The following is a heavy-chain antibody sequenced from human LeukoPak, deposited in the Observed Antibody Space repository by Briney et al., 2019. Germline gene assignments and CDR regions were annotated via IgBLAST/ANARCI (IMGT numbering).Heavy chain of an antibody. CDR1: GGNLSTYA. V-gene: IGHV1-69*13. Sequence: GASVTVSCKASGGNLSTYAMTWVRQAPGQGLGWMGGIIPFFATTNYAQKFQGRVTVTADESTSASFIELTSLRSDDSAVYYCVRSLGYCSGGGCYLFGMDVWGQGTTVTVSS. CDR2: IIPFFATT. D-gene: IGHD2-15*01. CDR3: VRSLGYCSGGGCYLFGMDV. J-gene: IGHJ6*02.